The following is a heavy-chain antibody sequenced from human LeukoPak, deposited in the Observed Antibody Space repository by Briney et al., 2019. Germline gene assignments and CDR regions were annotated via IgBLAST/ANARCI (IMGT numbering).Heavy chain of an antibody. Sequence: GRSLRLSCAASGFDFSSYVMHWVRQAPGKGLEWVAVIWYDGSNKYYADSVKGRFTISRDNSKNTLYLQMNSLRAEDTAVYYCARDLLANLDTDAFDIWGQGTMVTVSS. CDR3: ARDLLANLDTDAFDI. CDR1: GFDFSSYV. CDR2: IWYDGSNK. J-gene: IGHJ3*02. D-gene: IGHD3/OR15-3a*01. V-gene: IGHV3-33*08.